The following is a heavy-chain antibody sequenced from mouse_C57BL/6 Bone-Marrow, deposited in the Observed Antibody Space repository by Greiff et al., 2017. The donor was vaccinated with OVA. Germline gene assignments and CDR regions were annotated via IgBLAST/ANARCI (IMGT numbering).Heavy chain of an antibody. CDR3: AHYGSRLYHHY. CDR2: IAPSDSYI. J-gene: IGHJ2*02. D-gene: IGHD1-1*01. Sequence: QVQLQQPGAELVRPGTSVKLSCKASGYTFTNYWMHWVKQRPGQGLEWIGVIAPSDSYINYNQKFKGRATLTVDTSSSTAYMHLSSLTSEDSAVYYCAHYGSRLYHHYWGQGTSLTVSS. V-gene: IGHV1-59*01. CDR1: GYTFTNYW.